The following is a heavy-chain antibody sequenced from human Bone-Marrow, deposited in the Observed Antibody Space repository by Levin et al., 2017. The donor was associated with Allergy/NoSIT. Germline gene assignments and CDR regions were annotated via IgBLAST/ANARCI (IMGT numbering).Heavy chain of an antibody. V-gene: IGHV1-69*06. CDR2: IIPIFGTA. CDR3: ARETRYSGSYGRDAFDI. CDR1: GGTFSSYA. D-gene: IGHD1-26*01. Sequence: ASVKVSCKASGGTFSSYAISWVRQAPGQGLEWMGGIIPIFGTANYAQKFQGRVTITADKSTSTAYMELSSLRSEDTAVYYCARETRYSGSYGRDAFDIWGQGTMVTVSS. J-gene: IGHJ3*02.